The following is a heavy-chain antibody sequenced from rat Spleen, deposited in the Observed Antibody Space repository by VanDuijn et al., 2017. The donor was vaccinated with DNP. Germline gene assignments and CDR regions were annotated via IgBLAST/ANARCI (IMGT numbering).Heavy chain of an antibody. J-gene: IGHJ3*01. Sequence: EVQLVESGGGLVQPGRSLKLSCAASGFTFSDYYMAWVRQTPTKGLEWVAYITYDGGGTYSRDSVRGRFTISRDNAKSTLYLQMNSLRSEDMATYYCATQGQLGITWFAYWGQGTLVTVSS. CDR3: ATQGQLGITWFAY. CDR2: ITYDGGGT. V-gene: IGHV5-22*01. CDR1: GFTFSDYY. D-gene: IGHD1-10*01.